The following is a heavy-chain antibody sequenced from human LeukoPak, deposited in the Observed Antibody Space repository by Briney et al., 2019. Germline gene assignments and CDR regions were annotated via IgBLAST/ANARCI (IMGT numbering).Heavy chain of an antibody. V-gene: IGHV1-69*04. Sequence: ASVKVSCKASGGTFSSYTISWVRQAPGQGLEWIGRIIPIRGIANYAQKFQGRVTITADKSTSTAYMELSSLRSEDTAVYYCARDGFPTVTTFDYWGQGTLVTVSS. CDR1: GGTFSSYT. CDR2: IIPIRGIA. J-gene: IGHJ4*02. D-gene: IGHD4-11*01. CDR3: ARDGFPTVTTFDY.